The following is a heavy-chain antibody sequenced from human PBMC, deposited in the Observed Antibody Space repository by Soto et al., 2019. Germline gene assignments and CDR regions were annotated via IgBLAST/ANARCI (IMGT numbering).Heavy chain of an antibody. V-gene: IGHV1-69*13. J-gene: IGHJ6*02. D-gene: IGHD2-2*01. CDR2: IIPIFGIA. CDR3: AREDSDRETGGVPAAIEGMDV. CDR1: GGTFSSYT. Sequence: ASVKVSCKASGGTFSSYTISWVRQAPGQGLEWIGRIIPIFGIASYAQKFQGRVTITADESTSTAYMELSSLRSDDTAVYYCAREDSDRETGGVPAAIEGMDVWGQGTTVTVSS.